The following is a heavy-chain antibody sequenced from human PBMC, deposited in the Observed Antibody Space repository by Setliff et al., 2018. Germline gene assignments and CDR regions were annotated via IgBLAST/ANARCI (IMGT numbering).Heavy chain of an antibody. CDR3: ARDTLALKDITLFDY. CDR1: GYTFRSYG. Sequence: ASVKVSCKASGYTFRSYGINWMRQTPDQRLEWMGRINLNTGNIFYAQEFQGRVTLTRDASISTAYMELTGLRYDDTAIYYCARDTLALKDITLFDYWGQGTLVTVSS. CDR2: INLNTGNI. D-gene: IGHD2-2*02. J-gene: IGHJ4*02. V-gene: IGHV1-8*01.